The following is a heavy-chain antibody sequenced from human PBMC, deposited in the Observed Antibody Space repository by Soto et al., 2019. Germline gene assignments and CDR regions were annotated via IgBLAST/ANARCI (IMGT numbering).Heavy chain of an antibody. CDR2: ISSSSSYI. CDR1: GFTFSSYS. CDR3: ARGMYYYDSSGYYGY. J-gene: IGHJ4*02. Sequence: EVQLVESGGGLVKPGGSLRLSCAASGFTFSSYSMNWVRQAPGKGLEWVSSISSSSSYIYYADSVKGRFTISRDNAKNSLYLKMNSLRAEDTAVYYCARGMYYYDSSGYYGYWGQGTLVTVSS. V-gene: IGHV3-21*01. D-gene: IGHD3-22*01.